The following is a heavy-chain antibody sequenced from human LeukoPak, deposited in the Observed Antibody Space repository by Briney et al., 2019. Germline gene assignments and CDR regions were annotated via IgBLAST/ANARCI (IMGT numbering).Heavy chain of an antibody. CDR3: ARWVVGELPVFDY. CDR1: GYSFTSYW. J-gene: IGHJ4*01. D-gene: IGHD3-10*01. Sequence: GSYLLISCKGSGYSFTSYWIGWVSQMPGKVLEWMVIIYPGDSDTRYSPSLQGQVTISADKSISTAYLQWSSLKASDTAMYYCARWVVGELPVFDYWGHGTLVTVSS. V-gene: IGHV5-51*01. CDR2: IYPGDSDT.